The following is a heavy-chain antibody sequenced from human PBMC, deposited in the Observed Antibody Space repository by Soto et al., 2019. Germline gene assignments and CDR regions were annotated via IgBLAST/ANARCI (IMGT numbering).Heavy chain of an antibody. Sequence: AGGSLRLSCAASGFTFGDYWMSWVRQAPGKGLEWVAHMKKDGSEKYYVDSVKGRFTVSRDNTKNPLYLQMNSLRAEDTAVYYCAKLGSGYYTGLYFEYWGQGTLVTVSS. CDR1: GFTFGDYW. V-gene: IGHV3-7*03. D-gene: IGHD3-3*01. CDR3: AKLGSGYYTGLYFEY. J-gene: IGHJ4*02. CDR2: MKKDGSEK.